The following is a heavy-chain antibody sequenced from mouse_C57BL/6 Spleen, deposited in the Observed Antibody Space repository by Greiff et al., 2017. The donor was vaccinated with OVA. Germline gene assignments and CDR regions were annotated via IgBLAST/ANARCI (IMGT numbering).Heavy chain of an antibody. CDR2: ISNLAYSI. Sequence: EVKLMESGGGLVQPGGSLKLSCAASGFTFSDYGMAWVRQAPRKGPEWVAFISNLAYSIYYADTVTGRFTISRENAKNTLYLEMSSLRSEDTAMYYCARRYGSSGFDYWGQGTTLTVSS. CDR3: ARRYGSSGFDY. J-gene: IGHJ2*01. CDR1: GFTFSDYG. D-gene: IGHD1-1*01. V-gene: IGHV5-15*01.